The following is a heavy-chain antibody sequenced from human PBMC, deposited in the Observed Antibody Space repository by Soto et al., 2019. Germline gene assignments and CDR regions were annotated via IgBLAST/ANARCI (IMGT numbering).Heavy chain of an antibody. CDR3: ASAHDYGDYERKRYYFDY. CDR1: VGTFSSYA. V-gene: IGHV1-69*13. D-gene: IGHD4-17*01. Sequence: SVKVSCKASVGTFSSYAISWVRQAPGQGLEWMGGIIPIFGTANYAQKFQGRVTITADESTSTAYMELSSLRSEDTAVYYCASAHDYGDYERKRYYFDYWGQGTLVTVSS. CDR2: IIPIFGTA. J-gene: IGHJ4*02.